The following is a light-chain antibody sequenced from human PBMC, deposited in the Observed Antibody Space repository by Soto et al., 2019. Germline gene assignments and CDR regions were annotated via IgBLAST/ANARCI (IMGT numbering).Light chain of an antibody. CDR3: QQYFSTPLT. Sequence: DIVMTQSPDSLAVSLGERATVNCKSSQSVLYNSNNKNYLAWYQQKPGQPPKLLIYWASTRESGVPDRFSGSESGRDFTLTISSLQAEDVAVYYCQQYFSTPLTFGGGTKVEIK. CDR1: QSVLYNSNNKNY. CDR2: WAS. J-gene: IGKJ4*01. V-gene: IGKV4-1*01.